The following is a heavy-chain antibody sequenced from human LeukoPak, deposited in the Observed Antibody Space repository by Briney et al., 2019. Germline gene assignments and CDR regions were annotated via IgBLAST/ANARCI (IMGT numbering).Heavy chain of an antibody. CDR3: AAALCTNGVCRSGFDY. CDR1: GFTFTSSA. V-gene: IGHV1-58*02. CDR2: IVVGSGNT. D-gene: IGHD2-8*01. Sequence: GASVKVSCKASGFTFTSSAMQWVRQARGQRLEWIGWIVVGSGNTNYAQKFQERVTITRDMSTSTAYMELSSLRSEDTAVYYCAAALCTNGVCRSGFDYWGQGTLVTVSS. J-gene: IGHJ4*02.